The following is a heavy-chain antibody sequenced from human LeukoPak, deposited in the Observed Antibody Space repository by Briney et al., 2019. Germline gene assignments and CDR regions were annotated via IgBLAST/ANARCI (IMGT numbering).Heavy chain of an antibody. D-gene: IGHD3-10*01. Sequence: GGSLRLSCAASGFTFSSYAMSWVRQAPGKGLEWVSAISGSGGSTYYADSVKGRFTISRDNSKNTLYLQMNSLRAEDTAVYYCAKDMVQGDRYYYYGMDVWGQGTTVTVSS. V-gene: IGHV3-23*01. CDR1: GFTFSSYA. CDR3: AKDMVQGDRYYYYGMDV. CDR2: ISGSGGST. J-gene: IGHJ6*02.